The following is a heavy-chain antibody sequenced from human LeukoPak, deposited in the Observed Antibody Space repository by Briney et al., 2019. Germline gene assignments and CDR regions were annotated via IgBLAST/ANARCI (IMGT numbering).Heavy chain of an antibody. CDR2: IKSETDGGTA. CDR3: CPLNMIVNY. D-gene: IGHD3-22*01. CDR1: GFPFTNAW. V-gene: IGHV3-15*01. Sequence: GGSLRLSCATSGFPFTNAWMSWVRQAPGKGLEWVGRIKSETDGGTADFAVPVKGRFSISRDDSKNTLYLQMSSLTTEDTAVYYRCPLNMIVNYWGQGTLVTVSS. J-gene: IGHJ4*02.